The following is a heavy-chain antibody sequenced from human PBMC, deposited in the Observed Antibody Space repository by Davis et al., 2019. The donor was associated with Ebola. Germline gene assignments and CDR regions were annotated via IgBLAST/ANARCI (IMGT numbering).Heavy chain of an antibody. J-gene: IGHJ5*02. V-gene: IGHV3-7*01. CDR2: IKQDGSEK. Sequence: PGGSLRLSCATSGFIFSSFWMSWVRQAPGKGLEWVANIKQDGSEKYFVDSVEGRFTTSRDNAKNSLYLQMNSLRAEDTAVYYCARGRFYCSSTNCYWFDHWGQGTLVTVSS. D-gene: IGHD2-2*01. CDR1: GFIFSSFW. CDR3: ARGRFYCSSTNCYWFDH.